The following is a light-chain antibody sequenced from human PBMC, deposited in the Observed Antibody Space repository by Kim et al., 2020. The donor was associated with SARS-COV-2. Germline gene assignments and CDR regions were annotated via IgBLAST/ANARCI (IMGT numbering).Light chain of an antibody. CDR1: TRVSSG. V-gene: IGKV3-15*01. J-gene: IGKJ5*01. Sequence: SPGEGTTHSGRASTRVSSGLAWYHQKPGQAPSLRIDGASTRAPGIPARLSGSGSGTEFSLTISSLQSEDFAVYYCQQYKGWPPITFGQGTRLEIK. CDR3: QQYKGWPPIT. CDR2: GAS.